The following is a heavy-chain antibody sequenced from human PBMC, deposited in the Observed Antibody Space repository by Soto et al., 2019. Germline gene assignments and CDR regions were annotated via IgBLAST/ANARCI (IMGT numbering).Heavy chain of an antibody. CDR1: GSTFDDYP. D-gene: IGHD6-13*01. Sequence: EVQLVESGGVVVQPGGSLRLSGAPSGSTFDDYPLHGFRKAPGKVLEWVSLISWDGGSTYYADSVKGRFTISRDNSKNSLYLQMNSLRTEDTALYYCAKDLGAAAGIQHWGQGTLVTVSS. V-gene: IGHV3-43*01. J-gene: IGHJ1*01. CDR3: AKDLGAAAGIQH. CDR2: ISWDGGST.